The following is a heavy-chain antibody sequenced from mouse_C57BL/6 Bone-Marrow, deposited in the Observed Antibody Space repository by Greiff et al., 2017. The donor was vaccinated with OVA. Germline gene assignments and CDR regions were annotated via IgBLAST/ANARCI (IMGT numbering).Heavy chain of an antibody. Sequence: ESGPGLVKPSQSLSLTCSVTGYSITSGYYWNWIRQFPGNKLEWMGYISYDGSNNYNPSLKNRISITRDTSKNQFFLKLNSVTTEDTATYYCARLSGSSYAMDYWGQGTSVTVSS. CDR1: GYSITSGYY. V-gene: IGHV3-6*01. CDR2: ISYDGSN. J-gene: IGHJ4*01. D-gene: IGHD1-1*01. CDR3: ARLSGSSYAMDY.